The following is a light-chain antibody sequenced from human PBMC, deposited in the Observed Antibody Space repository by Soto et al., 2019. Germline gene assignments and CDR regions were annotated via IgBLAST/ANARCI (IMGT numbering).Light chain of an antibody. J-gene: IGKJ1*01. CDR2: GAS. V-gene: IGKV3-20*01. CDR1: QSVSSN. CDR3: QQYGSSPWT. Sequence: EIVMTQSPGTLSLSPWERATVSCRASQSVSSNLAWYQQKPGQAPRLLIYGASSRATGIPDRFSGSGSGTDFTLTISRLEPEDFAVYYCQQYGSSPWTFGQGTKVDIK.